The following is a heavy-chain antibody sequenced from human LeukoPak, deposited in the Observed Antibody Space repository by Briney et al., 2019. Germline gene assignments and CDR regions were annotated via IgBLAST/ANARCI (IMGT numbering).Heavy chain of an antibody. CDR2: IIPIFGTA. CDR3: ATERYSSSWRVLDY. CDR1: GGTFSSYA. V-gene: IGHV1-69*13. Sequence: ASVKVSLKASGGTFSSYAYSWVRQAPGQGQEWMGVIIPIFGTANYAQKFQGRVPITGDESTSTAYMELSSLRSEDTAVYYCATERYSSSWRVLDYWGQGTLVTVSS. D-gene: IGHD6-13*01. J-gene: IGHJ4*02.